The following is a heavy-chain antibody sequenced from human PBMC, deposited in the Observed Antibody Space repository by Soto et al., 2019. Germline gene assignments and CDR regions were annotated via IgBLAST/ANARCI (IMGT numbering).Heavy chain of an antibody. D-gene: IGHD6-19*01. CDR1: GFTFSAYY. J-gene: IGHJ4*02. CDR2: ISSSGDTG. Sequence: PGGSLRLSCAASGFTFSAYYMSWIRQAPGKGLEWISYISSSGDTGNYADSVKGRFTVSRDNAKNSLYLQMNSLGAEDTAVYYCARDRGAVVGQYFDYWGQGTLVTVSS. CDR3: ARDRGAVVGQYFDY. V-gene: IGHV3-11*01.